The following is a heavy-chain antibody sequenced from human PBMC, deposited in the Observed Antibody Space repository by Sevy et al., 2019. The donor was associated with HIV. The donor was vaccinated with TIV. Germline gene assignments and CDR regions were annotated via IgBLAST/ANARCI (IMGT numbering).Heavy chain of an antibody. J-gene: IGHJ1*01. Sequence: GGSLRPSCEASGFNFSKVWMSWVRQAPGKGLEWVAHIKNKVDGGTTDYAAPVRGRFTISREDSKNSLFLQMNSLKIEDTAVYYCTTGGSLFQHWGQGTLVTVSS. D-gene: IGHD3-10*01. V-gene: IGHV3-15*01. CDR1: GFNFSKVW. CDR3: TTGGSLFQH. CDR2: IKNKVDGGTT.